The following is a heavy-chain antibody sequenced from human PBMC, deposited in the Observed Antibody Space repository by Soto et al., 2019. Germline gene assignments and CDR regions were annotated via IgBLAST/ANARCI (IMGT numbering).Heavy chain of an antibody. CDR1: GFTFSSYA. V-gene: IGHV3-23*01. CDR2: ISGSGGST. Sequence: EVQLLESGGGLVQPGGSLRLSCAASGFTFSSYAMSWVRQAPGKGLEWVSAISGSGGSTYYEDSVKGRFTISRDNSKHTLYLQMNSLRAEDTAVYYCAKAPYDFWSGFIPFDIWGQGTMVTVSS. D-gene: IGHD3-3*01. J-gene: IGHJ3*02. CDR3: AKAPYDFWSGFIPFDI.